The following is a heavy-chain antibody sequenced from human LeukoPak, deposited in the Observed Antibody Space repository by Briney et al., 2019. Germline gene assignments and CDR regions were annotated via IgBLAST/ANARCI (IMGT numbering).Heavy chain of an antibody. CDR2: INAGNGNT. J-gene: IGHJ3*02. D-gene: IGHD2-8*01. CDR3: ARDRTIYCTNGVCPNDAFDI. V-gene: IGHV1-3*01. CDR1: GYTFTSYA. Sequence: ASVKVSCKASGYTFTSYAMHWVRQAPGQRLERMGWINAGNGNTKYSQKFQGRVTITRDTSASTAYMELSSLRSEDTAVYYCARDRTIYCTNGVCPNDAFDIWGQGTMVTVSS.